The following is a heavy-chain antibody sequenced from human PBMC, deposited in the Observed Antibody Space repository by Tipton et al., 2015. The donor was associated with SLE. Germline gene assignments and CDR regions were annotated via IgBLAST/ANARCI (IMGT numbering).Heavy chain of an antibody. D-gene: IGHD6-19*01. CDR3: ASDSSGWYYYFDY. CDR1: GGSISSSSYY. J-gene: IGHJ4*02. Sequence: TLSLTCTVSGGSISSSSYYWGWIRQPPGKGLEWIGSIYYSGSTYYNPSLKSRVTTSVDTSKNQFSLKLSSVTAADTAVYYCASDSSGWYYYFDYWGQGTLVTASS. CDR2: IYYSGST. V-gene: IGHV4-39*01.